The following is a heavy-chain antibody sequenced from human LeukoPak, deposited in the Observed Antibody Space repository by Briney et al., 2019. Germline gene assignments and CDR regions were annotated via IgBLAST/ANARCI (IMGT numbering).Heavy chain of an antibody. J-gene: IGHJ4*02. CDR1: GVSFISYA. D-gene: IGHD1-26*01. CDR3: AKGTYSGTYYATYFDS. V-gene: IGHV3-23*01. CDR2: IIVSGGRT. Sequence: PGGSLRLSRAAPGVSFISYAMSWGRQAPGMGLGLGSGIIVSGGRTYHADSLKGRFTISTDNSKNTLYLQMNSLRAEDTALYYCAKGTYSGTYYATYFDSWGQGTLVTVS.